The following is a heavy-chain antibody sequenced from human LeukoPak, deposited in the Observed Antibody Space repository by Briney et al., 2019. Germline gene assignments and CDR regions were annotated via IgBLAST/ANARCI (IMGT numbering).Heavy chain of an antibody. CDR1: GGSISSSSYY. CDR2: IYHSGST. V-gene: IGHV4-30-2*01. D-gene: IGHD6-13*01. CDR3: AGRAASGTHAFDI. Sequence: SETLSLTCTVSGGSISSSSYYWSWIRQPPGKGLEWIGYIYHSGSTYYNPSLKSRVTISVDRSKNQFSLTLSSVTAADTAMYYCAGRAASGTHAFDIWGQGTMATVSS. J-gene: IGHJ3*02.